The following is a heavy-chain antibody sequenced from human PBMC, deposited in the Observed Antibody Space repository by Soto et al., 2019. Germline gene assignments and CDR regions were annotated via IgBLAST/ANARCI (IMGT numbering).Heavy chain of an antibody. J-gene: IGHJ4*02. CDR3: ASQRPTVTTFDY. Sequence: QVQLRKWGAGLVKPSETLSLTCAVYGGSFNGYYWNWIRQPPGKGLEWIGEINHSGSTNYNPSLKRRVSISVDTSKNQFSLRLSSVTAADTAVYYCASQRPTVTTFDYWGQGTLVTVSS. D-gene: IGHD4-17*01. CDR1: GGSFNGYY. CDR2: INHSGST. V-gene: IGHV4-34*01.